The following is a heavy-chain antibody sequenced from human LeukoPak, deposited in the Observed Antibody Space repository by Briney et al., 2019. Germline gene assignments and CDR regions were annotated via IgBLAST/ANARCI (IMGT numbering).Heavy chain of an antibody. CDR3: VKDENDYDGFYFDY. CDR1: GFIFDKYT. Sequence: GGSLRLSCVASGFIFDKYTMHWVRQAPGKGLEWVSLITWDGVGTYYADSVKGRFTISRDNSKSSLYLQMNSLRTEDTALYYCVKDENDYDGFYFDYWGQGSLVTVSS. D-gene: IGHD4-23*01. CDR2: ITWDGVGT. V-gene: IGHV3-43*01. J-gene: IGHJ4*02.